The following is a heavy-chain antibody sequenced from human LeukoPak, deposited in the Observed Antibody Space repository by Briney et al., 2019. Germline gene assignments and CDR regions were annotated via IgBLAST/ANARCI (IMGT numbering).Heavy chain of an antibody. Sequence: GGSLRLSCAASGFTFSSYSMNWVRQAPGKGLEWVSSISSSSSYIYYADSVKGRFTISRDNAKNSLYLQMNSPRAEDTAVYYCARGEDDYVWGSYRLHYYFDYWGQGTLVTVSS. V-gene: IGHV3-21*01. CDR2: ISSSSSYI. D-gene: IGHD3-16*02. J-gene: IGHJ4*02. CDR3: ARGEDDYVWGSYRLHYYFDY. CDR1: GFTFSSYS.